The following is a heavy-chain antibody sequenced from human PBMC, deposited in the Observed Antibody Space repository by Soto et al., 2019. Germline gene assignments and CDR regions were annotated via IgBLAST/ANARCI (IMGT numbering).Heavy chain of an antibody. D-gene: IGHD2-2*01. CDR1: GGSISSYY. Sequence: SETLSLTCTVSGGSISSYYWSWIRQPAGKGLEWIGRIYTSGSTNYNPSLKSRVTMSVDTSKNQFSLKLSSVTAADTAVYYCARVGYCSSTSCQRSTVNYYYYYGMDVWGQGTTVTVSS. CDR2: IYTSGST. V-gene: IGHV4-4*07. J-gene: IGHJ6*02. CDR3: ARVGYCSSTSCQRSTVNYYYYYGMDV.